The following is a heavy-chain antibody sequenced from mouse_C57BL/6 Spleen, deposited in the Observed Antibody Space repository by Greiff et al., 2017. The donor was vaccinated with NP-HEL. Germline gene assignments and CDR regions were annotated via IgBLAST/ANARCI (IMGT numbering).Heavy chain of an antibody. CDR1: GYAFSSSW. J-gene: IGHJ3*01. CDR2: IYPGDGDT. V-gene: IGHV1-82*01. CDR3: ASSLSGPFAY. Sequence: VQLQQSGPELVKPGASVKISCKASGYAFSSSWMNWVKQRPGKGLEWIGRIYPGDGDTNYNGKFKGKATLTADKSSSTAYMQLSSLTSEDSAVYFCASSLSGPFAYWGQGTLVTVSA. D-gene: IGHD6-1*01.